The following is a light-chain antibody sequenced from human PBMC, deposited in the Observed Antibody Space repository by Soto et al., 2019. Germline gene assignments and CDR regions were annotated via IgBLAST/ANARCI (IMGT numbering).Light chain of an antibody. CDR1: SSDVGGYNY. J-gene: IGLJ1*01. V-gene: IGLV2-14*01. CDR3: SSYTSSSTLEYV. CDR2: EVS. Sequence: SVLTQPASVSGSPGQSITISCAGTSSDVGGYNYVSWYQQHPGKAPKLIIYEVSNRPSGVSNRFSGSKSGNTASLTISGLQAEDEVDYYCSSYTSSSTLEYVFGTGTKV.